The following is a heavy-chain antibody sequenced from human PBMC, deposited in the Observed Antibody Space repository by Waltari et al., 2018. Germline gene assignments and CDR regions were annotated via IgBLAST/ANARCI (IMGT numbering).Heavy chain of an antibody. CDR3: ARPLPVGGYYWDL. CDR1: GGSFRDYY. J-gene: IGHJ5*02. CDR2: IKHTGNT. D-gene: IGHD3-22*01. V-gene: IGHV4-34*01. Sequence: QVQLQLWGAGRLKPSETLSLTCAVYGGSFRDYYWTWIRQPPGMGLEWIGEIKHTGNTNYNPSLKSRVTLSIDTSKSQISLNLRSVTAADTAVYYCARPLPVGGYYWDLWAQGTLVTVSS.